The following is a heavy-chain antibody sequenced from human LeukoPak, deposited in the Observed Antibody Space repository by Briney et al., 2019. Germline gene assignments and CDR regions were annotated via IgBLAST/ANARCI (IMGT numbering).Heavy chain of an antibody. V-gene: IGHV4-38-2*02. J-gene: IGHJ4*02. D-gene: IGHD6-13*01. CDR3: ARATVAAAAPGGY. CDR1: GYSISSGYY. CDR2: IYHSGST. Sequence: PSETLSLTCTVSGYSISSGYYWGWIRQPPGKGLEWIGSIYHSGSTYYNPSLKSRVTISVDTSKNQFSLKLSSVTAADTAVYYCARATVAAAAPGGYWGQGTLVTVSS.